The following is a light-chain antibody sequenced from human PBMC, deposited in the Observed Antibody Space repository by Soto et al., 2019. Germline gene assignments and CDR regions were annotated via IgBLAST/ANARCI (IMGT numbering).Light chain of an antibody. J-gene: IGKJ5*01. CDR1: QSISTY. Sequence: EIVLTQSPATLSLSPGESATLSCRASQSISTYLAWYQQKPGQPPRLLISDASKRATGVPARFSGSGSGTDFTLTISSLEPDDFVVYYCLHRSDWPPGNTFGHGTRLE. CDR3: LHRSDWPPGNT. CDR2: DAS. V-gene: IGKV3-11*01.